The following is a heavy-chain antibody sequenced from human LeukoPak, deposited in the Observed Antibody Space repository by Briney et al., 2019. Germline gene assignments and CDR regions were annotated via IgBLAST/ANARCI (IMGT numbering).Heavy chain of an antibody. J-gene: IGHJ6*03. CDR2: MNPISGNT. CDR1: GYTFTSYD. CDR3: ARGRRGYGSGSHKSLYYYYYMDV. Sequence: ASVKVSCKASGYTFTSYDINWVRQATGQGLEWMGWMNPISGNTGYAQKFQGRVTITRNTSISTAYMELSSLRSEDTAVYYCARGRRGYGSGSHKSLYYYYYMDVWGKGTTVTVSS. V-gene: IGHV1-8*03. D-gene: IGHD3-10*01.